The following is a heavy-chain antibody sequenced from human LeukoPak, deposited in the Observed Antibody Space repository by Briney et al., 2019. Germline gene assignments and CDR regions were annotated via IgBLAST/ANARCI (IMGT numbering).Heavy chain of an antibody. Sequence: GESLKISCRGSGYSFTHYWIGWVRQMPGKGLEWMGIIYPGDSDTRYSPSFQGQVTISADKSINTAYLQWSSLKASDSAMYYCARQDGSGLYYFDYWGQGTLVTVSS. J-gene: IGHJ4*02. CDR1: GYSFTHYW. V-gene: IGHV5-51*01. CDR2: IYPGDSDT. D-gene: IGHD3-10*01. CDR3: ARQDGSGLYYFDY.